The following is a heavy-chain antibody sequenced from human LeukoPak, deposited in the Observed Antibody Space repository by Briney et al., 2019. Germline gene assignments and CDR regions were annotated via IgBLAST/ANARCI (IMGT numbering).Heavy chain of an antibody. D-gene: IGHD4-23*01. CDR1: GYTFTSYG. Sequence: GASVTVSCKASGYTFTSYGISWVRQAPGQGLEWMGWISAYNGNTNYAQKLQGRVTMTTDTSTSTAYMELRSLRSDDTAVYYCARRTTVVTPDYYYYYMDVWGKGTTVTVSS. J-gene: IGHJ6*03. CDR3: ARRTTVVTPDYYYYYMDV. V-gene: IGHV1-18*01. CDR2: ISAYNGNT.